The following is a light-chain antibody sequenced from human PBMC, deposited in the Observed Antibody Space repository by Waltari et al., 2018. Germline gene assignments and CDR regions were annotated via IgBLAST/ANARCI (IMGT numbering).Light chain of an antibody. CDR1: QTVYDY. CDR2: KAS. J-gene: IGKJ1*01. Sequence: IPMTQSPSTLSASVGDRVIITCRASQTVYDYLAWYQQKPGKAPHLLISKASTLEGGVPSRFSGSGYGTSLTPTISSMLPDFLATYYCQQYQSYWMFGQGTKVEIK. CDR3: QQYQSYWM. V-gene: IGKV1-5*03.